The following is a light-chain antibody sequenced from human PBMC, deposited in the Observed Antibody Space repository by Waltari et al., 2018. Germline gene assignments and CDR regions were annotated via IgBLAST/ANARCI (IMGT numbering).Light chain of an antibody. Sequence: DIQMPQSPSTLSASVGDRVTITCRASQSISSWLAWYQQKPGKAPKLLIYKASSLESGVPSRFSGSGSGTEFTLTISSLQPDDFATYYCQQYNSYSSSFGPGTKVDIK. CDR1: QSISSW. V-gene: IGKV1-5*03. CDR3: QQYNSYSSS. J-gene: IGKJ3*01. CDR2: KAS.